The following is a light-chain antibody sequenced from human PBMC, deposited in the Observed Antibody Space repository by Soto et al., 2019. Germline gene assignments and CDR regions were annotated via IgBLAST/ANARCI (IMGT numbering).Light chain of an antibody. V-gene: IGKV1-33*01. J-gene: IGKJ4*01. CDR1: QDITNY. CDR2: DAS. CDR3: QQYDDLPLT. Sequence: DIQMTQSPSSLSASVGDRVTITCQASQDITNYLNWYQQKPGKAPDLLIYDASNLETGVSSRFSGHGSGTDFTFTISSLQHEDIGTYFCQQYDDLPLTFGGGTTVEIK.